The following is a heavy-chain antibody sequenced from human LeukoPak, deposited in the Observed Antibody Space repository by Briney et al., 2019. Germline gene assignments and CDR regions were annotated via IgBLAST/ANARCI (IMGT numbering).Heavy chain of an antibody. CDR1: GGSFSGYY. Sequence: PSETLSLTCAVYGGSFSGYYWSWIRQPPGKGLEWIGEINHGGSTNYNPSLKSRVTISVDTSKNQFSLKLSSVTAADTAVYYCARLRRVYDSSGYYSSHFDYWGQGTLVTVSS. D-gene: IGHD3-22*01. CDR2: INHGGST. J-gene: IGHJ4*02. V-gene: IGHV4-34*01. CDR3: ARLRRVYDSSGYYSSHFDY.